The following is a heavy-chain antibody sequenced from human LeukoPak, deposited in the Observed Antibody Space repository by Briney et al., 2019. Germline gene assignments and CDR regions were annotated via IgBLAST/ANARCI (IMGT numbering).Heavy chain of an antibody. D-gene: IGHD3/OR15-3a*01. Sequence: GGSLRLSCLASKFTFNNYAMTWVRQAPGKGLEWVSAISGSGGSTYYADSVKGRFTISRDNSKNTLYLQMNSPRAEDTAVYYCAKDGLGDYVDYWGQGTLVTVAS. CDR3: AKDGLGDYVDY. V-gene: IGHV3-23*01. CDR1: KFTFNNYA. J-gene: IGHJ4*02. CDR2: ISGSGGST.